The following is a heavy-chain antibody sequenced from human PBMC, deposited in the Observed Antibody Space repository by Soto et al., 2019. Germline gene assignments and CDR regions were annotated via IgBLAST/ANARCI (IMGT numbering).Heavy chain of an antibody. CDR3: ARSGHLFDY. CDR2: INHSGHT. Sequence: QVQLQQWGAGLLKPSETLSLTCAVYGGSFNTYYWSWIRQPPGKGLEWIGEINHSGHTNYNPSLKSRVTTSVDASKNHSALKLTSVTAADTAVYYCARSGHLFDYWGQGTLVTVSS. CDR1: GGSFNTYY. D-gene: IGHD3-10*01. V-gene: IGHV4-34*02. J-gene: IGHJ4*02.